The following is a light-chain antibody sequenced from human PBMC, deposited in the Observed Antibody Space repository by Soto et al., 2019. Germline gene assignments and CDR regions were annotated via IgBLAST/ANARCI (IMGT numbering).Light chain of an antibody. CDR1: QTTTY. J-gene: IGKJ4*01. Sequence: EIVLTQSPGTRSLSPGESATLSCRATQTTTYIAWYQQKPGLAPKLLMYGVSRRATGISDRFIGSGSGADFTLTISRVEPEHFAVYYCQQYARNPLTFGGGTKVEIK. CDR3: QQYARNPLT. CDR2: GVS. V-gene: IGKV3-20*01.